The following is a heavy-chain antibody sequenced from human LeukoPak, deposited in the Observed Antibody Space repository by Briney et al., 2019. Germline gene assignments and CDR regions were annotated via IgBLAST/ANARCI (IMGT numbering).Heavy chain of an antibody. Sequence: SETLSLTCAVYGGSFSCYYWRGTRQPPGKGLEGIGEINRSGSTNYNPSLKSRVTISVDTSKNNFSLKLSSVTAADLAVYYCARAPSRYDVLTGYYGGWFDSRGQGTLVTVSS. J-gene: IGHJ5*01. CDR2: INRSGST. CDR1: GGSFSCYY. V-gene: IGHV4-34*01. D-gene: IGHD3-9*01. CDR3: ARAPSRYDVLTGYYGGWFDS.